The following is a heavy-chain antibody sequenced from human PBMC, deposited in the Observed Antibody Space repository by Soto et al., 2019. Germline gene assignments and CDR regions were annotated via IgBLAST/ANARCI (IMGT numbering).Heavy chain of an antibody. D-gene: IGHD2-15*01. CDR3: ARHCSGGSCYHY. CDR1: GGTFSSYA. J-gene: IGHJ4*02. CDR2: IIPIFGTA. V-gene: IGHV1-69*06. Sequence: SVKVSCKASGGTFSSYAISWVRQAPGQGLEWMGGIIPIFGTANYAQKLQGRVTITADKSTSTAYMELSSLRSEDTAVYYCARHCSGGSCYHYWGQGTLVTVS.